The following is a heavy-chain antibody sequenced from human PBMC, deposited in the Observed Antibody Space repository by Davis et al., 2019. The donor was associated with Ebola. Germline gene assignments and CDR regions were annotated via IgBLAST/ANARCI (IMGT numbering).Heavy chain of an antibody. CDR3: ARAQFPTTSDH. CDR1: GYTFTGNY. Sequence: ASVKVSCKASGYTFTGNYIQWVRQAPGQGLEWMGRINPNSGGTNSAQKFQGRVTMTRDTSISTAYMELTRLRSDDTAVYYCARAQFPTTSDHWGQGTLVTVSS. J-gene: IGHJ4*02. CDR2: INPNSGGT. V-gene: IGHV1-2*06. D-gene: IGHD1-1*01.